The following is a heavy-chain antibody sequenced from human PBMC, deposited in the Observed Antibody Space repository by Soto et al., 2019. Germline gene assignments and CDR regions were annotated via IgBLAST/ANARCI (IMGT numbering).Heavy chain of an antibody. J-gene: IGHJ4*02. Sequence: PGGSLRLSCAASGFTFINNVLSWGRQAPGKGLDWVSGITGSGRDTYYADSVKGRFTISRDNSKNMVFLQMNSLRAEDTALYYCAKNGLDNSPSAIDSWGPGTLV. CDR1: GFTFINNV. D-gene: IGHD2-8*01. CDR3: AKNGLDNSPSAIDS. V-gene: IGHV3-23*01. CDR2: ITGSGRDT.